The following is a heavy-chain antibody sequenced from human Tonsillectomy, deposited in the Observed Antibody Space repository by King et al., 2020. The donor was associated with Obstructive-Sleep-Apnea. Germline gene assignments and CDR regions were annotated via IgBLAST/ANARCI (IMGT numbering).Heavy chain of an antibody. CDR3: AKGYSSSWSDDY. J-gene: IGHJ4*02. CDR2: IDPSDSDT. D-gene: IGHD6-13*01. V-gene: IGHV5-10-1*03. Sequence: VQLVESGAEVKKPGESLRISCQGSGYSFSSYYITWVRQMPGKGLEWMGRIDPSDSDTNYSPSFQGHVTISVDKSINTAYLQWSSLKASDTAMYYCAKGYSSSWSDDYWGQGTLVTVSS. CDR1: GYSFSSYY.